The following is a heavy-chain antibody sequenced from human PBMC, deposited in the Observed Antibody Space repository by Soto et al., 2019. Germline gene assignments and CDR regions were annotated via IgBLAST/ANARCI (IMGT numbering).Heavy chain of an antibody. Sequence: PGGSLRLSCAASGFAFDDYVRHWVRQPPGRGLEWVSGITWNGGTIRYVDSVKGRFTISRDNAENSLYLQMNSLRPEDTAVYYCAKGGSAALIAPSGRDNWFDPWGQGTQVTVSS. CDR1: GFAFDDYV. CDR2: ITWNGGTI. D-gene: IGHD6-13*01. CDR3: AKGGSAALIAPSGRDNWFDP. J-gene: IGHJ5*02. V-gene: IGHV3-9*01.